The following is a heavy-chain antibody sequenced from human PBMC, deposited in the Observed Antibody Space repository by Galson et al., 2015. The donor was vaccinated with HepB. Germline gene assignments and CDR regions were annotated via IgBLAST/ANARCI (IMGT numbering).Heavy chain of an antibody. D-gene: IGHD4-17*01. CDR1: GGSISSGGYY. CDR3: AVNTVTTSSYYYYYYMDV. CDR2: IYYSGST. Sequence: LSLTCTVSGGSISSGGYYWSWIRQHPGKGLEWIGYIYYSGSTYYNPSLKSRVTISVDTSKNQFSLKLSSVTAADTAVYYCAVNTVTTSSYYYYYYMDVWGKGTTVTVSS. J-gene: IGHJ6*03. V-gene: IGHV4-31*03.